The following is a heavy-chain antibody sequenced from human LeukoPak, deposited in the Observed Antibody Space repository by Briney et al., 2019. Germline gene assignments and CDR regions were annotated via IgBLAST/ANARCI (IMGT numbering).Heavy chain of an antibody. CDR3: ARHGVGAESYPRVFDY. CDR2: IYYSGST. D-gene: IGHD1-26*01. Sequence: SETLSLTCTVSGGSISSYYWSWIRQPPGKGLEWIGYIYYSGSTNYNPSLKSRVTIPVDTSKDQFSLKLSSVTAADTAVYYCARHGVGAESYPRVFDYSGRGTLVTVSS. J-gene: IGHJ4*02. V-gene: IGHV4-59*08. CDR1: GGSISSYY.